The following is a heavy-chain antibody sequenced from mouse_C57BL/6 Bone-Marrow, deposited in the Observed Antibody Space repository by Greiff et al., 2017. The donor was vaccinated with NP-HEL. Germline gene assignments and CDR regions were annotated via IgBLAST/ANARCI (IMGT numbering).Heavy chain of an antibody. D-gene: IGHD1-1*01. CDR2: INYDGSST. Sequence: EVQVVESEGGLVQPGSSMKLSCTASGFTFSDYYMAWVRQVPEKGLEWVANINYDGSSTYYLDSLKSRFIISRDNAKNILYLQMSSLKSEDTATYYCARESPTSLITTVVPYYFDYWGQGTTLTVSS. CDR1: GFTFSDYY. V-gene: IGHV5-16*01. CDR3: ARESPTSLITTVVPYYFDY. J-gene: IGHJ2*01.